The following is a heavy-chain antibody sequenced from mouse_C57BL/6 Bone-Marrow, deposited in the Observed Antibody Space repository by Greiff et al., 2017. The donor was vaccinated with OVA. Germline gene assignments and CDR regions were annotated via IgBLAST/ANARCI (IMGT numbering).Heavy chain of an antibody. CDR3: AKNKGNGIYAWFAY. D-gene: IGHD2-1*01. CDR1: GFSLTSYG. CDR2: IWRGGST. J-gene: IGHJ3*01. Sequence: VKLQESGPGLVQPSQSLSITCTVSGFSLTSYGVHWVRQSPGKGLEWLGVIWRGGSTDYNAAFMSRLSITKDNSKSQVFFKMNSLQADDTAIYYCAKNKGNGIYAWFAYWGQGTLVTVSA. V-gene: IGHV2-5*01.